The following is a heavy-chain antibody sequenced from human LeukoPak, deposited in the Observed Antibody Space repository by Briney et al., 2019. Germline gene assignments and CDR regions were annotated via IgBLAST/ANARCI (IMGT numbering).Heavy chain of an antibody. Sequence: ASVKVSCKASGYTFTSYDINWVRQATGQGLEWMGWINPNSGGTNYAQKFQGRVTMTRDTSISTAYMELSRLRSDDTAVYYCARVRTKDREYSSSSGCLGYWGQGTLVTVSS. V-gene: IGHV1-2*02. D-gene: IGHD6-6*01. CDR2: INPNSGGT. CDR3: ARVRTKDREYSSSSGCLGY. CDR1: GYTFTSYD. J-gene: IGHJ4*02.